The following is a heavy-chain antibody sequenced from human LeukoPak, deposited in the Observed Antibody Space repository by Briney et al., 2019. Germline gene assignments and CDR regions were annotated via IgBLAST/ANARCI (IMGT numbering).Heavy chain of an antibody. J-gene: IGHJ6*04. D-gene: IGHD3-10*01. V-gene: IGHV1-3*01. Sequence: ASVKVSCRASGYTFTSYAMHWVRQASGQRLEWMGWINAGNGNTKYSQKFQGRVTITRDTSASTAYMELSSLRSEDTAVYCCARLESITMVRGVIKDGMDVWGKGTTVTVSS. CDR2: INAGNGNT. CDR1: GYTFTSYA. CDR3: ARLESITMVRGVIKDGMDV.